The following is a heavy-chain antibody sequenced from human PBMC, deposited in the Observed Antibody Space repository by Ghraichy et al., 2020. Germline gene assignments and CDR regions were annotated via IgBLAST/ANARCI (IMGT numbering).Heavy chain of an antibody. Sequence: SETLSLTCTVSGGSISSYYWSWIRQPPGKGLEWIGYIYYSGSTNYNPSLKSRVTISVDTSKNQFSLKLSSVTAADTAVYYCARDYGDYYYYGMDVWGQGTTVTVSS. CDR1: GGSISSYY. V-gene: IGHV4-59*01. CDR3: ARDYGDYYYYGMDV. J-gene: IGHJ6*02. D-gene: IGHD4-17*01. CDR2: IYYSGST.